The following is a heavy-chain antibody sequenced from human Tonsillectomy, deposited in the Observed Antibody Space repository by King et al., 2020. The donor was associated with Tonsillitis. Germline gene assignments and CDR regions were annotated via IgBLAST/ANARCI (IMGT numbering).Heavy chain of an antibody. CDR2: ISSSSSYI. J-gene: IGHJ4*02. V-gene: IGHV3-21*01. CDR1: GFTFSSYS. CDR3: ARDIVLRYFDSPRSLSFDY. D-gene: IGHD3-9*01. Sequence: EFQLVQSGGGLVKPGGSLRLSCAASGFTFSSYSMNWVRQTPGKGLEWVSSISSSSSYIYYADSVKGRFTISRDNAKNSLYLQMNSLRAEDTAVYYCARDIVLRYFDSPRSLSFDYWGQGTLVTVSS.